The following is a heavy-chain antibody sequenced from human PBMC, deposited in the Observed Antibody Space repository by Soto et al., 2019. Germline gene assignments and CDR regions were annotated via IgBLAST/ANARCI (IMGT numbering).Heavy chain of an antibody. J-gene: IGHJ4*02. D-gene: IGHD3-22*01. CDR1: GRSINSYY. CDR2: NYDSGIT. Sequence: SETLSLTCNVSGRSINSYYWSWVRQPPGKGLEWIGYNYDSGITSYNPSLKSRVTMSADTSKNQFSLKLTSVTGADTAVYYCASTYDSNGYANEFDSWGQGILVTVSS. V-gene: IGHV4-59*01. CDR3: ASTYDSNGYANEFDS.